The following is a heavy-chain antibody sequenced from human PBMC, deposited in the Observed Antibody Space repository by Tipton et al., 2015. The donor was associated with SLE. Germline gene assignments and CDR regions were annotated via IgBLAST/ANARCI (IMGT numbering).Heavy chain of an antibody. CDR3: AREQSIAVAGTFDY. V-gene: IGHV3-9*01. Sequence: SLRLSCAASGFTFDDYAMHWVRQAPGKGLEWVSGISWNSGSIGYADSVKGRFTISRDNAKNSLYLQMNSLRAEDTAVYYCAREQSIAVAGTFDYWGQGTLVTVSS. CDR2: ISWNSGSI. J-gene: IGHJ4*02. CDR1: GFTFDDYA. D-gene: IGHD6-19*01.